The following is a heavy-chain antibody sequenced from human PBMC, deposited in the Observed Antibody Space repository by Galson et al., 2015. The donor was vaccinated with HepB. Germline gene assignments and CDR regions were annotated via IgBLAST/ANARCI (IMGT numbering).Heavy chain of an antibody. Sequence: SVKVSXXXSGYTFXSHDXXWVRQATGQGLEXMXWMNLNSGNTGYAQKFQGRVTLTRNTSINTAYMERSRLTSEDTAVYYCARSQAVSAGTVYYYGMAVWGQGTTITVSS. CDR2: MNLNSGNT. D-gene: IGHD6-19*01. V-gene: IGHV1-8*01. J-gene: IGHJ6*02. CDR3: ARSQAVSAGTVYYYGMAV. CDR1: GYTFXSHD.